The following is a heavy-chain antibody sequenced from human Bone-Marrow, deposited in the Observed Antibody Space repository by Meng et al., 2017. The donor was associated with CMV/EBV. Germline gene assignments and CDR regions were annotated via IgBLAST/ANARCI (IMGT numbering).Heavy chain of an antibody. J-gene: IGHJ6*02. CDR2: IGTAGDT. CDR3: ARDHFWNYYYYGMDV. D-gene: IGHD3-3*02. V-gene: IGHV3-13*01. CDR1: GFTFSSYD. Sequence: GESLKISCAASGFTFSSYDMHWVRQATGKGLEWVSAIGTAGDTYYPGSVKGRFTISRDNSKNTLYLQMNSLRAEDTAVYYCARDHFWNYYYYGMDVWGQGTTVTVSS.